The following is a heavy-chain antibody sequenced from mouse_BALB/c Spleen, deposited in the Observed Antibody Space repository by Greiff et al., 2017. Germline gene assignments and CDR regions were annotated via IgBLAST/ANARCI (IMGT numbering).Heavy chain of an antibody. CDR3: ARNYGSSYAMDY. J-gene: IGHJ4*01. CDR2: IRNKANGYTT. V-gene: IGHV7-3*02. Sequence: DVHLVESGGGLVQPGGSLRLSCATSGFTFTDYYMSWVRQPPGKALEWLGFIRNKANGYTTEYSASVKGRFTISRDNSQSILYLQMNTLRAEDSATYYCARNYGSSYAMDYWGQGTSVTVSS. CDR1: GFTFTDYY. D-gene: IGHD1-1*01.